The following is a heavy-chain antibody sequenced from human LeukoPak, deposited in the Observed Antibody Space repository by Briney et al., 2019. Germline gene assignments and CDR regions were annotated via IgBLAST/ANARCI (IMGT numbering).Heavy chain of an antibody. J-gene: IGHJ4*02. Sequence: SETLSLTCAVSGGSISSGGYSWSWIRQPPGKGLEWIGYINHSGSTNYNPSLKSRVTISVDTSKNQFSLKLSSVTAADTAVYYCARVGSSGFWGQGTLVTVSS. CDR3: ARVGSSGF. V-gene: IGHV4-30-2*01. D-gene: IGHD6-25*01. CDR2: INHSGST. CDR1: GGSISSGGYS.